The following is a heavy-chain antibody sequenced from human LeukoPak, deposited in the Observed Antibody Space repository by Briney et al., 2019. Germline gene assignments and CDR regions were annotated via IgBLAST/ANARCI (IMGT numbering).Heavy chain of an antibody. Sequence: GGSLRLSCAASGFTFSDYYMSWIRQAPGKGLEWVSYISSSGSTIYYADSVKGGFTISRDNAKNSLYLQMNSLRAEDPAVYYSSMINRDSSGYLDHYYLDYWGQGTLVTVSS. D-gene: IGHD3-22*01. CDR3: SMINRDSSGYLDHYYLDY. CDR2: ISSSGSTI. J-gene: IGHJ4*02. CDR1: GFTFSDYY. V-gene: IGHV3-11*01.